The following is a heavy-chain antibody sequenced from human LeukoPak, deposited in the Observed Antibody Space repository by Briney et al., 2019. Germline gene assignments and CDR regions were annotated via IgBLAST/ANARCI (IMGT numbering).Heavy chain of an antibody. V-gene: IGHV4-34*01. CDR2: INHSGST. J-gene: IGHJ5*02. CDR1: GGSFSGYY. Sequence: RTSETLSLTCAVYGGSFSGYYWSWIRQPPGKGLEWIGEINHSGSTNYNPSLKSRVTISVDTSKNQFSLKLSPVTAADTAVYYCARRLVVYAKYNWFDPWGQGTLVTVSS. CDR3: ARRLVVYAKYNWFDP. D-gene: IGHD2-8*02.